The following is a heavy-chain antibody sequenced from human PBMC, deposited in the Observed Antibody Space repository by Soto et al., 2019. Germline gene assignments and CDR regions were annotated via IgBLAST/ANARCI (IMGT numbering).Heavy chain of an antibody. V-gene: IGHV3-64D*06. Sequence: GGSLRLSCSASGFTFSSYAMHWVRQAPGKGLEYVSAISSNGGSTYYADSVKGRFTISRDNSKNTLYLQMSSLRAEDTAVYYCAPLGMLIAFDSWGQGEMVTGSS. D-gene: IGHD2-8*01. CDR2: ISSNGGST. CDR1: GFTFSSYA. J-gene: IGHJ3*01. CDR3: APLGMLIAFDS.